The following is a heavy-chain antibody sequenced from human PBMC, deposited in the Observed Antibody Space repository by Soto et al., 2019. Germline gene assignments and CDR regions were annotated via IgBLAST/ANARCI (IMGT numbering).Heavy chain of an antibody. J-gene: IGHJ3*02. CDR2: IWYDGSDK. Sequence: GGSLRLSCVASGFTFSSHAMHWVRQAPGEGLEWVAVIWYDGSDKFYADSVKGRFTISRDNFKNTLFLQMNSLRAEDTAVYFCARGPPAVVVAADACDIWGQGTMVTVSS. V-gene: IGHV3-33*01. CDR3: ARGPPAVVVAADACDI. CDR1: GFTFSSHA. D-gene: IGHD2-15*01.